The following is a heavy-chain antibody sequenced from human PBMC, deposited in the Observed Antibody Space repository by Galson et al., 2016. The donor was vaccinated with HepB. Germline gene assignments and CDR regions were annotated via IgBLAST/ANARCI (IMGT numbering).Heavy chain of an antibody. Sequence: SLRLSCAASGFTLSTYSMDWVRQAPGKRPEWISYISSDGNTIYYADSVKGRSTITRDNAKNLVSLQMNSLRDEDTAVYFWARGWRHNSFDYWGQGTLVTVSS. J-gene: IGHJ4*02. CDR2: ISSDGNTI. D-gene: IGHD1-1*01. CDR3: ARGWRHNSFDY. CDR1: GFTLSTYS. V-gene: IGHV3-48*02.